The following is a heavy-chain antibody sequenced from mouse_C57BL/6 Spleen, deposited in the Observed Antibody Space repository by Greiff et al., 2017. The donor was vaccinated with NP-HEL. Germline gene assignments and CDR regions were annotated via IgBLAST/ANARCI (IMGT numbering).Heavy chain of an antibody. CDR2: ISSGSSTI. D-gene: IGHD1-1*01. J-gene: IGHJ2*01. Sequence: LMASGGGLVKPGGSLKLSCAASGFTFSDYGMHWVRQAPEKGLEWVAYISSGSSTIYYADTVKGRFTISRDNAKNTLFLQMTSLRSEDTAMYYCARGYGSSPLFDYWGQGTTLTVSS. V-gene: IGHV5-17*01. CDR3: ARGYGSSPLFDY. CDR1: GFTFSDYG.